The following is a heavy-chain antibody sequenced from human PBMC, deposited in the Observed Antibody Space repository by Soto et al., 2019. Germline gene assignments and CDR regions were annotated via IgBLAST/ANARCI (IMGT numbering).Heavy chain of an antibody. V-gene: IGHV1-69*13. Sequence: AASVKVSCKASGGTFSSYAISLVRQAPGQGLEWMGGIIPISGTANYAQKFQGRVTITADESTSTAYMELSSLRSEDTAVYYCARSQGSSTSLEIYYYYYYGMDVWGQGTTVTVSS. CDR2: IIPISGTA. CDR3: ARSQGSSTSLEIYYYYYYGMDV. CDR1: GGTFSSYA. D-gene: IGHD2-2*01. J-gene: IGHJ6*02.